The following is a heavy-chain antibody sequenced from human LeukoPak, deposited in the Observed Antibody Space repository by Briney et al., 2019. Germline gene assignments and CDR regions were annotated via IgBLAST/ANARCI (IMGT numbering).Heavy chain of an antibody. CDR3: ARGGIFDY. J-gene: IGHJ4*02. CDR2: IYYSGST. V-gene: IGHV4-39*01. Sequence: SETLSLTCTVSGGSISSSSYYWGWIRQPPGKGLEWIGSIYYSGSTYYNPSLKSRVTISVDTSKNQFSLKLSSVTAADTAVYYCARGGIFDYWGQGTLVNVSS. D-gene: IGHD3-10*01. CDR1: GGSISSSSYY.